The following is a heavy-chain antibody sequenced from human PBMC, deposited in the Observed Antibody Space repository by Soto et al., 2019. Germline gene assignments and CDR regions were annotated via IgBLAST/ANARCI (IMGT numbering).Heavy chain of an antibody. D-gene: IGHD2-2*01. Sequence: GGSLRLSCAASGSTFSSYGMHWVRQAPGKGLEWVAVIWYDGSNKYYADSVKGRFTISRDNSKNTLYLQMNSLRAEDTAVYYCARDRVVPAATGPYYYGMGVWGQGTTVTVSS. CDR1: GSTFSSYG. CDR2: IWYDGSNK. J-gene: IGHJ6*02. V-gene: IGHV3-33*01. CDR3: ARDRVVPAATGPYYYGMGV.